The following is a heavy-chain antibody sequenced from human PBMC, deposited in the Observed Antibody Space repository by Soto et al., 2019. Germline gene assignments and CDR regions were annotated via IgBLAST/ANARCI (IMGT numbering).Heavy chain of an antibody. D-gene: IGHD4-17*01. CDR2: ISSSSRTI. CDR1: GFTFNNYD. CDR3: ATSRFGYGDFVRPFDY. V-gene: IGHV3-48*01. J-gene: IGHJ4*02. Sequence: EVQLVESGGGLVQPGGSLRLSCTASGFTFNNYDMNWVRQAPGKGLEWVSFISSSSRTIYYADSVKGRFTISRDNAYNSLYLQMNSLRAEDTAFYYCATSRFGYGDFVRPFDYWGQGTLVTVSS.